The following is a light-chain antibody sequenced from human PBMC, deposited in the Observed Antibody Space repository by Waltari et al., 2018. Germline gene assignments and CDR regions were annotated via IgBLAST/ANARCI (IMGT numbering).Light chain of an antibody. CDR3: QSADNTGDYVL. Sequence: SSELTQPPSVSVSPGQTATIARLADPLAKQLVYWYPQKPGQAPVLVMFRDTERPSGIPERFSGSGSGTTVTLTISGVQAEDEADYYCQSADNTGDYVLFGGGTKLTVL. CDR1: PLAKQL. CDR2: RDT. V-gene: IGLV3-25*03. J-gene: IGLJ3*02.